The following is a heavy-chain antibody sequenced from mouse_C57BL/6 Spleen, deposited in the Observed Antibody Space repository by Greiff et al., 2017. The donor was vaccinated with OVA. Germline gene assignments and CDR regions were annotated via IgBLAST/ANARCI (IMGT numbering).Heavy chain of an antibody. CDR2: INPGSGGT. J-gene: IGHJ2*01. CDR1: GYAFTNYL. D-gene: IGHD4-1*01. V-gene: IGHV1-54*01. Sequence: QVQLQQPGAELVRPGTSVKVSCKASGYAFTNYLIEWVKQRPGQGLEWIGVINPGSGGTNYNEKFKGKATLTADKSSSTAYMQLSSLTSEDSAVYFCARTGAFDYWGQGTTLTVSS. CDR3: ARTGAFDY.